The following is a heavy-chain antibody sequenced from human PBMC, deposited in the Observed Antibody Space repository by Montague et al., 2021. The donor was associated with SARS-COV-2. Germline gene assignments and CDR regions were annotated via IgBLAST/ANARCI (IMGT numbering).Heavy chain of an antibody. D-gene: IGHD3-22*01. J-gene: IGHJ4*02. CDR2: IYWNDHT. CDR1: GFSLTTSGAG. Sequence: PALVKPTQTLTLTCTFSGFSLTTSGAGVGWIRQPPGKALEWLASIYWNDHTRYSPSLESRLPITKYTSKNQVVLTMTKMDPADTATYYCAHRPSDFYDSSWPLFDVWGQGAVVAVSS. V-gene: IGHV2-5*01. CDR3: AHRPSDFYDSSWPLFDV.